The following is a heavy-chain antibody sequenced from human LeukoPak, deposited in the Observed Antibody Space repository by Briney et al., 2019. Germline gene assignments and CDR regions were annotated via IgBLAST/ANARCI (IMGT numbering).Heavy chain of an antibody. CDR2: IYYSGST. D-gene: IGHD2-21*01. CDR3: ASSSWYGGEDY. CDR1: GGSISSYY. J-gene: IGHJ4*02. Sequence: SETLSLTCTDSGGSISSYYRSWIRQPPGKGLEWIGYIYYSGSTNYNPSLKSRVTISVDTSKNQFSLKLSSVTAADTAVYYCASSSWYGGEDYWGQGTLVTVSS. V-gene: IGHV4-59*01.